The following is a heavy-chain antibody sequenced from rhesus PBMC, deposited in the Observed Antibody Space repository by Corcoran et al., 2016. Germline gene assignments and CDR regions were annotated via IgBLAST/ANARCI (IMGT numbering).Heavy chain of an antibody. CDR1: GFTFRSYE. Sequence: DVQLVESGGGLVKPGGSLRLSCVASGFTFRSYEMHWVRQAPGKGREWVSVSSESGGTTYYAASGKGRFTISRDNAKNSLFLKMNSLRAEDTAVYYCTWDWGVYWGQGVLVTVSS. CDR2: SSESGGTT. V-gene: IGHV3-100*02. CDR3: TWDWGVY. D-gene: IGHD3-3*01. J-gene: IGHJ4*01.